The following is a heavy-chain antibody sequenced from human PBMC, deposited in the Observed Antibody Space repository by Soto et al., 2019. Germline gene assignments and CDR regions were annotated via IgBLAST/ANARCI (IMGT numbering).Heavy chain of an antibody. CDR2: MSYDGSNK. J-gene: IGHJ4*02. D-gene: IGHD1-26*01. CDR3: AKVILRWVLVGATTGFDY. Sequence: GGSLRLSCAASGFTFSSYGMHWVRQAPGKGLEWVAVMSYDGSNKYYADSVKGRFTISRDNSKNTLYLQMNSLRAEDTAVYYCAKVILRWVLVGATTGFDYWGQGTLVTVSS. V-gene: IGHV3-30*18. CDR1: GFTFSSYG.